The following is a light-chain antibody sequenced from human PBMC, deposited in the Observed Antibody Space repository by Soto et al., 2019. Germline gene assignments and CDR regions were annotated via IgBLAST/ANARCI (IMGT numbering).Light chain of an antibody. J-gene: IGLJ2*01. CDR3: ATWDDGLSGVL. CDR2: KSD. CDR1: DSNIGSNS. V-gene: IGLV1-47*01. Sequence: QSVLTQPPSASGTPGQRVSITCSGSDSNIGSNSVHWYQQVPGMAPKLLVYKSDQRPSGVPDRFSGSKSGTSASLAISGLRAEDEAEYYCATWDDGLSGVLFGGGTKLTVL.